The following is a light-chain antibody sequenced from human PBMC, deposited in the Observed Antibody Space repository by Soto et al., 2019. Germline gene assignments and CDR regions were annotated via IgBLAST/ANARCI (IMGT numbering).Light chain of an antibody. J-gene: IGLJ2*01. CDR1: SSNIATHS. Sequence: QSVLTQPPSVSGTPGQTVTISCSGSSSNIATHSVNWYRQLPGTAPKLLIYRGNQRPTGVPARFTGSTSGASASLAISGLQSEDEADYYCALWDISLNGRGLFGGGTKLTVL. CDR3: ALWDISLNGRGL. V-gene: IGLV1-44*01. CDR2: RGN.